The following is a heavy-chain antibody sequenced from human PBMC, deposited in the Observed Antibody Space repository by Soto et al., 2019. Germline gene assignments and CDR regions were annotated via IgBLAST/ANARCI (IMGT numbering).Heavy chain of an antibody. CDR3: AREGRVGYGRDYYYGMDV. CDR2: IIPIFGTA. CDR1: GGTFSSYA. D-gene: IGHD4-17*01. V-gene: IGHV1-69*01. Sequence: QVQLVQSGAEVKKPGSSVKVSCKASGGTFSSYAISWVRQAPGQGLEWMGGIIPIFGTANYAQKFQGRVTITADESTSTAYMELISLRSEATAVYYCAREGRVGYGRDYYYGMDVWGQGTTVTVSS. J-gene: IGHJ6*02.